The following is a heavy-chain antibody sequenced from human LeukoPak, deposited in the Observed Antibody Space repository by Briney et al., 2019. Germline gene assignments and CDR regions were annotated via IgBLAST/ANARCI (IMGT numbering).Heavy chain of an antibody. Sequence: ASVKVSCKASGYTFTNYDMHWVRQAPGQRLEWMGWINVGKGNTKYSEKFRGRVTITRDTSASTVYMELSSLRSEDTAIYYCARDKAGPDYWGQGTLVTVSP. CDR3: ARDKAGPDY. J-gene: IGHJ4*02. CDR1: GYTFTNYD. D-gene: IGHD6-19*01. V-gene: IGHV1-3*01. CDR2: INVGKGNT.